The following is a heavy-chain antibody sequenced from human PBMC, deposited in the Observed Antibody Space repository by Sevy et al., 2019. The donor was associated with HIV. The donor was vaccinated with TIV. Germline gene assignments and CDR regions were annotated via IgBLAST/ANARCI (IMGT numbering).Heavy chain of an antibody. CDR2: IRSKDYGGAT. Sequence: GGSLRLSCTGSGFTFGDYAMSWFRQAPGMGLEWVGFIRSKDYGGATEYAVSVKGRFTISRDDSKSIADLQMNSLKTEDTAVYYCTRGYYYDSSGYSDYWGQGTLVNVSS. D-gene: IGHD3-22*01. CDR1: GFTFGDYA. V-gene: IGHV3-49*03. CDR3: TRGYYYDSSGYSDY. J-gene: IGHJ4*02.